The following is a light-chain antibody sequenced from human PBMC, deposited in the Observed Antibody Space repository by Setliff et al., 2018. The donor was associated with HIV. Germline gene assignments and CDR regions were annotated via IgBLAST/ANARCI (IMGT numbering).Light chain of an antibody. V-gene: IGLV2-14*01. Sequence: QSALTQPASVSGSPGQSITISCTGTSSDVGVYDCVSWHQQKNPGKAPKLMIYDVSKRPSGVSSRFSGSKSGNTASLTISGLQADDEADYYCSSYTTGRTYVFGTGTKVTVL. CDR3: SSYTTGRTYV. CDR1: SSDVGVYDC. CDR2: DVS. J-gene: IGLJ1*01.